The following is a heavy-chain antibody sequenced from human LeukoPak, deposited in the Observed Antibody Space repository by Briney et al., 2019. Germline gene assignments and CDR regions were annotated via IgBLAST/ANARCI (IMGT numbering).Heavy chain of an antibody. CDR2: IYYSGST. J-gene: IGHJ3*02. Sequence: SQTLSLTCTLSGGSISSGGYYWSWIRQHPGKGLEWIGYIYYSGSTYYNPSLKSRVTISVDTSKNQFSLKLSSVTAADTAVYYCARGGLEGAFDIWGQGTMVTVSS. V-gene: IGHV4-31*03. CDR3: ARGGLEGAFDI. CDR1: GGSISSGGYY. D-gene: IGHD3-16*01.